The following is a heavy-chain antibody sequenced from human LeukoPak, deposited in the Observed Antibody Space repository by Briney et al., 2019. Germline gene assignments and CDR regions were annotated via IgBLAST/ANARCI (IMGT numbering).Heavy chain of an antibody. J-gene: IGHJ5*02. CDR3: ARLRIQLWSDNWFDP. V-gene: IGHV4-34*01. Sequence: PSETLSLTCAVYGGSFSGYYWSWIRQPPGKGLEWIGEINHSGSTNYNPSLKSRVTISVDTSKNQFSLKLSSVTAADTAVYYCARLRIQLWSDNWFDPWGQGTLVTVSS. CDR2: INHSGST. CDR1: GGSFSGYY. D-gene: IGHD5-18*01.